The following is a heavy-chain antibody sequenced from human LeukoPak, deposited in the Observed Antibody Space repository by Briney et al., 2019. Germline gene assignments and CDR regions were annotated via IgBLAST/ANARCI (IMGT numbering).Heavy chain of an antibody. CDR3: AKTRDDLLVGHIDY. V-gene: IGHV4-39*01. CDR2: IYYSGST. D-gene: IGHD3/OR15-3a*01. CDR1: RGSISSSSYY. J-gene: IGHJ4*02. Sequence: PSETLSLTCTVSRGSISSSSYYWGWIRQPPGKGLEWIGSIYYSGSTYYNPSLKSRVTISVDTSKNQFSLKLSSVTAADTAVYYCAKTRDDLLVGHIDYWGQGTLVTVSS.